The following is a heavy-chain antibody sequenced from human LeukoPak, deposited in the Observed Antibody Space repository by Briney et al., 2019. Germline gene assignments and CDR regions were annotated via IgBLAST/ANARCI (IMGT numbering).Heavy chain of an antibody. D-gene: IGHD1-26*01. CDR2: IYYSGST. V-gene: IGHV4-39*01. CDR3: AKYSGSYLVDY. J-gene: IGHJ4*02. CDR1: GGSISSSSYY. Sequence: SETLSLTCTVSGGSISSSSYYWGWIRQPPGKGLEWIGSIYYSGSTYYNPSLKSRVTISVDTSKNQFSLKLSSVTAADTAVYYCAKYSGSYLVDYWGQGTLVTVSS.